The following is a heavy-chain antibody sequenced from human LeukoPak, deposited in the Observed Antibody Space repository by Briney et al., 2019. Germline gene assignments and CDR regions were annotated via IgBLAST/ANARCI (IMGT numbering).Heavy chain of an antibody. CDR1: GCTFSRYW. J-gene: IGHJ4*02. D-gene: IGHD2-15*01. Sequence: SAGSLRLSCAASGCTFSRYWRTWVRQSPGKGLEWVANINPDGSEKYYGDSVTGRFTISRDNAENSLFLQMHSLRADDTGVYYCARAREAPANVFPDHWGQGVVVTVSS. CDR3: ARAREAPANVFPDH. V-gene: IGHV3-7*01. CDR2: INPDGSEK.